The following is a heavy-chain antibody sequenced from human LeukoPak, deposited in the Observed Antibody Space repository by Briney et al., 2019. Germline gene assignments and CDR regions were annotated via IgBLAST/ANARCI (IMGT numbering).Heavy chain of an antibody. Sequence: GGSLRPSCAASGFTFNTYALHWVRLAPGKGLEWLTVISFDGSNAYYADSVKGRFTISRDNSNNTLYLQMNSLRAEDTALYYCASQAEGRLTRPFDYWGKGTLVTVSS. D-gene: IGHD6-19*01. V-gene: IGHV3-30*04. CDR2: ISFDGSNA. J-gene: IGHJ4*02. CDR3: ASQAEGRLTRPFDY. CDR1: GFTFNTYA.